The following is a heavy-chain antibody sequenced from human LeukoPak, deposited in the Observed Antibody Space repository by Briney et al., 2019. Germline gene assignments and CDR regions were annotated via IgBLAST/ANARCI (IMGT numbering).Heavy chain of an antibody. CDR2: INPNSGGT. D-gene: IGHD6-6*01. CDR1: GYTFTGYY. J-gene: IGHJ3*02. Sequence: ASVKVSCKASGYTFTGYYMHWVRRAPGQGLEWMGWINPNSGGTNYAQKFQGRVTMTRDTSISTAYMELNRLRSDDTAVYYCARDLEYSSSSGAFDIWGQGTMVTVSS. V-gene: IGHV1-2*02. CDR3: ARDLEYSSSSGAFDI.